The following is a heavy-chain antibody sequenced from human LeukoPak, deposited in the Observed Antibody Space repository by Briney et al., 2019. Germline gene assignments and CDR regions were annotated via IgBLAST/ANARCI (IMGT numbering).Heavy chain of an antibody. CDR2: INAGNGNT. CDR3: AREGLEAAAGNWFDP. J-gene: IGHJ5*02. CDR1: GYTFTSYA. V-gene: IGHV1-3*01. Sequence: ASVKVSCKASGYTFTSYAMHWVRQAPGQRLEWMGWINAGNGNTKYSQKFQGRVTITRDTSASTAYMKLSSLRSEDTAVYYCAREGLEAAAGNWFDPWGQGTLVTVSS. D-gene: IGHD6-13*01.